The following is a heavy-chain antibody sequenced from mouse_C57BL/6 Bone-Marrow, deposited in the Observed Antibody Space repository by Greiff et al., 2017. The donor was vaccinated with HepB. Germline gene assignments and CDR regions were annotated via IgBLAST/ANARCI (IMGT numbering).Heavy chain of an antibody. CDR3: ARAGSTMITHYYAMDY. D-gene: IGHD2-4*01. J-gene: IGHJ4*01. CDR1: GYTFTSYG. CDR2: IYPRRGNT. V-gene: IGHV1-81*01. Sequence: VQLQQSGAELARPGASVKLSCKASGYTFTSYGLSWVKQSTGQGLEWIGVIYPRRGNTYYNEKFKGKATLTADKSSSTAYMELRSLTSEDSAVYFCARAGSTMITHYYAMDYWGQGTSVTVSS.